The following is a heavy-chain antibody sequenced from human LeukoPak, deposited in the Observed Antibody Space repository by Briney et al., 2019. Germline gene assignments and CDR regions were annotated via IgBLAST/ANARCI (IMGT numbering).Heavy chain of an antibody. CDR1: GYTFTDYY. D-gene: IGHD6-6*01. CDR2: IITHSGGT. Sequence: GASVKVSCKASGYTFTDYYMHWVRQAPGQGLEWMGWIITHSGGTSYAQKFQGRVTMTRDTSISTGFMELKSLGSDDTAVYYCARSRISAPVDYWGQGTLVTVSS. J-gene: IGHJ4*02. V-gene: IGHV1-2*02. CDR3: ARSRISAPVDY.